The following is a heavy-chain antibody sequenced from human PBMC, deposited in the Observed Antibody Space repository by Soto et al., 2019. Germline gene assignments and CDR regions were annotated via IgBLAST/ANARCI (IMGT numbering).Heavy chain of an antibody. Sequence: EVQLLESGGGLVQPGGSLRLSCEASGFTFNNYAMTWVRQAPGKGLEWVSDISGGGDTTSYADSVKGRFTGSRDGSKNTLYLQMSSLRAEDTAVYYCAKGRGGSGSLTPRVDFWGQGTLVTVSS. J-gene: IGHJ4*02. CDR2: ISGGGDTT. CDR1: GFTFNNYA. D-gene: IGHD3-10*01. CDR3: AKGRGGSGSLTPRVDF. V-gene: IGHV3-23*01.